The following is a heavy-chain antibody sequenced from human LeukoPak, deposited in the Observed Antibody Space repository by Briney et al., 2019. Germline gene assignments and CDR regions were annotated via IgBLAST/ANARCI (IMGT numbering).Heavy chain of an antibody. CDR3: VRDPHNSGSGRYFED. Sequence: PGGCLRLSCAASGVSVGNNYMSWVRQAPGKGLEWVSVFYSGGTIRYADSVRDRFIISRDVSKNMLYLHMNSLRVEDTAVYYCVRDPHNSGSGRYFEDWGRGSLDTVPP. CDR2: FYSGGTI. CDR1: GVSVGNNY. V-gene: IGHV3-66*01. D-gene: IGHD3-10*01. J-gene: IGHJ4*02.